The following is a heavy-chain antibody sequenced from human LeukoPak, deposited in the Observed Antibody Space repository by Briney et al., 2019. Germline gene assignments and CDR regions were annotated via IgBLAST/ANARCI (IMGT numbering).Heavy chain of an antibody. CDR2: INPNSGGT. J-gene: IGHJ4*02. CDR3: ARGGTEAGSGDY. D-gene: IGHD3-10*01. Sequence: ASVKVSCKASGYTFTAYYIHWVRQAPGQGLEWMGRINPNSGGTDFAQKFQGRVTMTRDTSISTAYMELSRLRSDDTAINYCARGGTEAGSGDYWGQGTLVTVSS. CDR1: GYTFTAYY. V-gene: IGHV1-2*06.